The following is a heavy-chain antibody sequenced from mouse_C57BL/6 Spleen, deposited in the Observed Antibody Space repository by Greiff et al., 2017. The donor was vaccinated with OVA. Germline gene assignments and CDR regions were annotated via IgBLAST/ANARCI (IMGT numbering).Heavy chain of an antibody. CDR3: ARGGTTILDY. CDR2: IYPGDGDT. V-gene: IGHV1-82*01. D-gene: IGHD2-1*01. J-gene: IGHJ2*01. Sequence: VQLQQSGPELVKPGASVKLSCKASGYAFSSSWMNWVKQRPGKGLEWIGRIYPGDGDTNYNGKFKGKATLTADKSSSTAYMHLSSLTSEDSAVYFCARGGTTILDYWGQGTTLTVSS. CDR1: GYAFSSSW.